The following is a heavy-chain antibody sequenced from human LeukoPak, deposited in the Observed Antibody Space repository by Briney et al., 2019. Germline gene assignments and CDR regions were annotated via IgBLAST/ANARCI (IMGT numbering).Heavy chain of an antibody. J-gene: IGHJ6*02. V-gene: IGHV4-34*01. CDR1: GGSFSGYY. D-gene: IGHD1-26*01. CDR3: ARVRGSGSYYYYYGMDV. CDR2: INHSGST. Sequence: SETLSLTCAVYGGSFSGYYWSWIRQPPGNGLEWIGEINHSGSTNYNPSLKSRVTISVDTSKNQFSLKLSSVTAADTAVYYCARVRGSGSYYYYYGMDVWGQGTTVTVSS.